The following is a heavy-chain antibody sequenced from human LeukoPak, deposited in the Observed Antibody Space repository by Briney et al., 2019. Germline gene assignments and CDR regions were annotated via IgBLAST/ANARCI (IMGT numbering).Heavy chain of an antibody. CDR1: GFTFDDYG. CDR3: ARGYGYCSGGSCSYFDY. CDR2: INWNGGST. Sequence: GGSLRLSCAASGFTFDDYGMSWVRQAPGKGLEWVSGINWNGGSTGYADSVKGRFTISRDNAKNSLYLQMNSLRAEDTALYYCARGYGYCSGGSCSYFDYWGREPWSPTPQ. J-gene: IGHJ4*02. D-gene: IGHD2-15*01. V-gene: IGHV3-20*04.